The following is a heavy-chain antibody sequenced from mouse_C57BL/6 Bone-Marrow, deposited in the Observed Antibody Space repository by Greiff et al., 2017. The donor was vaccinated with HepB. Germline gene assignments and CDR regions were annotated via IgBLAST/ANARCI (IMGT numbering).Heavy chain of an antibody. CDR2: IHPNSGST. CDR1: GYTFTSYW. V-gene: IGHV1-64*01. J-gene: IGHJ3*01. CDR3: ASNDGYHGGFAY. D-gene: IGHD2-3*01. Sequence: QVQLKQPGAELVKPGASVKLSCKASGYTFTSYWMHWVKQRPGQGLEWIGMIHPNSGSTNYNEKFKSKATLTVDKSSSTAYMQLSSLTSEDSAVYYCASNDGYHGGFAYWGQGTLVTVSA.